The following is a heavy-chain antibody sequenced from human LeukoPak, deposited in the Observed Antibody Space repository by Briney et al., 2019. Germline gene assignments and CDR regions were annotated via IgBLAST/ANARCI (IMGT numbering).Heavy chain of an antibody. D-gene: IGHD6-19*01. CDR2: IRYDGSNK. CDR1: GFTFNTYD. V-gene: IGHV3-30*02. J-gene: IGHJ6*03. CDR3: AKSSGWNYYYYYMDV. Sequence: GGPLRLSCAASGFTFNTYDMHWVRQAPGKGLEWVVFIRYDGSNKYYADSVKGRFTISRDNSKNTLYLQMNSLRAEDTAVYYCAKSSGWNYYYYYMDVWGKGTTVIASS.